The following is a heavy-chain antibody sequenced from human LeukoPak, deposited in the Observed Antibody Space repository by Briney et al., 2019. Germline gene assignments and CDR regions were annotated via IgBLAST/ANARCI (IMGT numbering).Heavy chain of an antibody. CDR1: GFTFSSYG. Sequence: PGGSLRLSCAASGFTFSSYGMSWVRQAPGKGLEWVSAISGSGGSTYYADSVKGRFTISRDNAKNSLYLQMNSLRAEDTAVYYCARVSWLVRTFDYWGQGTLVTVSS. V-gene: IGHV3-23*01. J-gene: IGHJ4*02. CDR2: ISGSGGST. CDR3: ARVSWLVRTFDY. D-gene: IGHD6-19*01.